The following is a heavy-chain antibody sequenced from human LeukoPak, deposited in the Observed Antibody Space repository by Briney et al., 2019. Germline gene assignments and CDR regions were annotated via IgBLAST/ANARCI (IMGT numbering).Heavy chain of an antibody. D-gene: IGHD3-3*01. V-gene: IGHV3-30*02. J-gene: IGHJ4*02. CDR1: GFTFSSYG. Sequence: GGSLRLSCAASGFTFSSYGMHWVRQAPGKGLEWVAFIRYDGSNKYYADSVRGRFTISRDISENTLYLQMNALRAEDTAVYYCASRVVTSFDYWGQGTLVTVSS. CDR2: IRYDGSNK. CDR3: ASRVVTSFDY.